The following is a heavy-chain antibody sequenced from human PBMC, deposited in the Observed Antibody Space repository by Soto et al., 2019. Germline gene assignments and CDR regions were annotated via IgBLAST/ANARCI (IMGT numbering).Heavy chain of an antibody. CDR2: IIPIFGTA. Sequence: PSVKVSCKASGGTFSSYAISWVRQAPGQGLEWMGGIIPIFGTANYAQKFQGRVTITADESTSTAYMELSSLRSEDTAVYYCARGFWSPRRDGYSLGFDYWGQGTLVTVSS. D-gene: IGHD4-4*01. CDR1: GGTFSSYA. CDR3: ARGFWSPRRDGYSLGFDY. J-gene: IGHJ4*02. V-gene: IGHV1-69*13.